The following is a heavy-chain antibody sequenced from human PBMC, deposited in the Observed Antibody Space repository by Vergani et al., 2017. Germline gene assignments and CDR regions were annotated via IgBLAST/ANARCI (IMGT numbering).Heavy chain of an antibody. J-gene: IGHJ6*02. Sequence: QVQLVQSGAEVKKPGSSVKVSCKASGGTFSSYAISWVRQAPGQGLEWMGRIIPIFGTANYAQKFQGRVTITADESTSTAYMELSSLRSEDTAVYYCAREWTEITIFGVVRSDIKGDYYYYGMDVWGQGTTVTVSS. CDR3: AREWTEITIFGVVRSDIKGDYYYYGMDV. D-gene: IGHD3-3*01. V-gene: IGHV1-69*18. CDR2: IIPIFGTA. CDR1: GGTFSSYA.